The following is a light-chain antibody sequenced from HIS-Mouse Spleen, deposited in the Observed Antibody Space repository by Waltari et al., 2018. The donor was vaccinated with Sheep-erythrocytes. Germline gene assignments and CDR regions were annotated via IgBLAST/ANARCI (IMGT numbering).Light chain of an antibody. Sequence: QSALTQPRPVSGSPGQSVTISCTGTSSDVGGYNYVSWYQQHPGKAPKPMIYDVSKRPSGVPDRFSGSKSGNTASLTISGLQAEDEADYYCCSYAGSYTVVFGGGTKLTVL. V-gene: IGLV2-11*01. J-gene: IGLJ2*01. CDR1: SSDVGGYNY. CDR2: DVS. CDR3: CSYAGSYTVV.